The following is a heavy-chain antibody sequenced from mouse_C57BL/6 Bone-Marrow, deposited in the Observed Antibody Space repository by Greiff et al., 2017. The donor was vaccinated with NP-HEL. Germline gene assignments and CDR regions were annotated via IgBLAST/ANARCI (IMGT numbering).Heavy chain of an antibody. V-gene: IGHV1-5*01. CDR2: ISPGNSDT. D-gene: IGHD2-3*01. J-gene: IGHJ3*01. CDR1: GYTFTSYW. Sequence: VQVQQSGTVLARPGASVKMSCKTSGYTFTSYWMHWVNQRPGPGLEWIGAISPGNSDTSYNQKFKGKAKLTAVTSASTAYMELSSLTNEDSAVYYCTIEGYYLAAWFAYWGQGTLVTASA. CDR3: TIEGYYLAAWFAY.